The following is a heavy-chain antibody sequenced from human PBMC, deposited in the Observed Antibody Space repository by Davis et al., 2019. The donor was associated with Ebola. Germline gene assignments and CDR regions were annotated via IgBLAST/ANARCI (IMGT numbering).Heavy chain of an antibody. J-gene: IGHJ4*02. D-gene: IGHD5-12*01. CDR2: IYSGGST. CDR1: GFTVSSNY. V-gene: IGHV3-53*05. Sequence: GGSLRLSCAASGFTVSSNYMSWVRQAPGKGLEWVSVIYSGGSTYYADSVKGRFTISRDNSKNTLYLQMNSLRAEDTAVYYCAKGVYSGYDYFDYWGQGTLVTVSS. CDR3: AKGVYSGYDYFDY.